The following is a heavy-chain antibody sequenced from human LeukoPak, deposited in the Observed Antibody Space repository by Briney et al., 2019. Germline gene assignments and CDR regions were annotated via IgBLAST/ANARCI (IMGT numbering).Heavy chain of an antibody. J-gene: IGHJ3*02. D-gene: IGHD3-3*01. Sequence: SVKVSCKASGGTFSSYAVSWVRQAPGQGLEWMGGIIPIFGTANYAQKFQGRVTITTGESTSTAYMELSSLRSEDTAVYYCARQGGITIFGVAQPGGAFDIWGQGTMVTVSS. CDR2: IIPIFGTA. V-gene: IGHV1-69*05. CDR1: GGTFSSYA. CDR3: ARQGGITIFGVAQPGGAFDI.